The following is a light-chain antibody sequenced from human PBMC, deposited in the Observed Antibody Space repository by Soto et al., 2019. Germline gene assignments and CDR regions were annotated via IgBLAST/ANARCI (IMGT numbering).Light chain of an antibody. J-gene: IGKJ5*01. CDR3: QHRSSWPVS. CDR2: GAS. CDR1: QSVSSY. V-gene: IGKV3-11*01. Sequence: EIVLTQSPATLSLSPGERATLSCRASQSVSSYLAWYQQKPGQAPRLLIYGASSRATGIPDRFSGSGSGTDFTLTISSLEPEDFAVYYCQHRSSWPVSFGQGTRLEIK.